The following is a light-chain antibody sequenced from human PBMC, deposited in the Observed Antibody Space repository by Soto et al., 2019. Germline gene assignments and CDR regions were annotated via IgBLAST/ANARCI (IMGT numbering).Light chain of an antibody. CDR2: KAS. CDR3: QQYNDNWT. J-gene: IGKJ1*01. V-gene: IGKV1-5*03. Sequence: DIQKTQSASTLSAYVGDRVTITCRASQSISSWLAWYQQKPGQAPKLLIYKASTLQSGVPSRFSGSGSGTEFTLAISSLQPDDSATYYCQQYNDNWTFGQGTKV. CDR1: QSISSW.